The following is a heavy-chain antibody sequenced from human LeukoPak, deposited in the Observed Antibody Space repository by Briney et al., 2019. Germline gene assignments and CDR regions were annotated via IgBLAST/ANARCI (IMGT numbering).Heavy chain of an antibody. CDR1: GFSFRSYG. J-gene: IGHJ6*02. CDR3: ANEIGRLYSVDV. Sequence: GGSLRLPCGASGFSFRSYGMYGVREAPGKGLEGGASIGVVSDYVYYPDSLKGRFTIFRDNPKNSLYLQIDSLRDEDTAVYYCANEIGRLYSVDVWGQGNTVVVSS. CDR2: IGVVSDYV. D-gene: IGHD6-25*01. V-gene: IGHV3-21*01.